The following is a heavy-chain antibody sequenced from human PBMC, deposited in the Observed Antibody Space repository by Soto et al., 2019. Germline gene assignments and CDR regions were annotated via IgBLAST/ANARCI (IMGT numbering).Heavy chain of an antibody. CDR3: ARQDGLGTYYFDF. D-gene: IGHD3-10*01. Sequence: GESLKISCKGSGYNFNIYWIAWVRHMPGKGLEWMGIIYPGDSDTRYSPSFQGQVTISVDKSINTAYLQWSSLKASDTAMYYCARQDGLGTYYFDFWGRGILVTVSS. CDR1: GYNFNIYW. J-gene: IGHJ4*01. CDR2: IYPGDSDT. V-gene: IGHV5-51*01.